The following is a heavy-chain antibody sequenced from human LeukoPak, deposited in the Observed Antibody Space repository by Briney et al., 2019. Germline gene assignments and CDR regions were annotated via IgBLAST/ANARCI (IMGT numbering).Heavy chain of an antibody. CDR3: ARDRDYYDSSGPSGFDY. V-gene: IGHV1-69*13. CDR1: GGTFSSYA. CDR2: IIPIFGTA. J-gene: IGHJ4*02. D-gene: IGHD3-22*01. Sequence: SVKVSCKASGGTFSSYAISWVRQAPGQGLEWMGGIIPIFGTANYAQKFQGRVTITADESTSTAYMELSSLRPEDTAVYYCARDRDYYDSSGPSGFDYWGQGTLVTVSS.